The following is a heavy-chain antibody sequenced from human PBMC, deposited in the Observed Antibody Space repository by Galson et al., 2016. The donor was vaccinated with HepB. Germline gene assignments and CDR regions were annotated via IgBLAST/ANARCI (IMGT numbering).Heavy chain of an antibody. V-gene: IGHV3-72*01. CDR3: ASYYGDYASSAFDH. CDR2: SRNRANSYTT. D-gene: IGHD4-17*01. CDR1: GLTFSDHY. Sequence: SLRLSCAASGLTFSDHYLHWVRQAPGKGLEWVGRSRNRANSYTTEYAASVEGRFTISRDNSRNSLYLQMNNLKSEDTAVHYCASYYGDYASSAFDHWGQGKMVTVSS. J-gene: IGHJ3*01.